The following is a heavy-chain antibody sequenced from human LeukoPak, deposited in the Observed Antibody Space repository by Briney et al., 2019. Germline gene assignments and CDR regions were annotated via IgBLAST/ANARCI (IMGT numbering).Heavy chain of an antibody. D-gene: IGHD3-22*01. CDR2: ITSGYSSI. Sequence: GGSLRLSCEASGFTFNTYSMNWVRQAPGKGLEWVSYITSGYSSIFYADSVKGRFTISRDNAKNSLYLQMNSLRVEDTAVYYCARNPSDTTGYPYYFDYWGQGTLVTVSS. CDR3: ARNPSDTTGYPYYFDY. J-gene: IGHJ4*02. V-gene: IGHV3-48*01. CDR1: GFTFNTYS.